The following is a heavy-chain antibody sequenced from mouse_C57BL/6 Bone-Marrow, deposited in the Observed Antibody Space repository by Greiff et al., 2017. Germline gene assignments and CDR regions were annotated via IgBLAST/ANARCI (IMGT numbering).Heavy chain of an antibody. J-gene: IGHJ3*01. Sequence: QVQLQQPGAELVKPGASVKVSCKASGYTFTSYWMHWVKQRPGQGLEWIGRIHPSDSDTNYNQKFKGKATLTVDKSSSTAYMQLSSLTSEDSAVYYCAILYSSSIAWFAYWGQGTLVTVSA. CDR2: IHPSDSDT. V-gene: IGHV1-74*01. CDR1: GYTFTSYW. D-gene: IGHD1-1*01. CDR3: AILYSSSIAWFAY.